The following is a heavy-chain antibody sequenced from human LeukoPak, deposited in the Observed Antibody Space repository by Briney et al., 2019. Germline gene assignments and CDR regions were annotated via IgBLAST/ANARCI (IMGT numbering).Heavy chain of an antibody. J-gene: IGHJ4*02. CDR1: GYTFTTYG. V-gene: IGHV1-18*04. D-gene: IGHD5-18*01. Sequence: ASVKFSCKTSGYTFTTYGITWVRQAPGQGLEWMGWISAYNGNTAYAQKFQGRVTVTTDTSTRTASMDLRSLRSDDTAGYYCAIVDTTVGFDYWGQGTLVTVSS. CDR2: ISAYNGNT. CDR3: AIVDTTVGFDY.